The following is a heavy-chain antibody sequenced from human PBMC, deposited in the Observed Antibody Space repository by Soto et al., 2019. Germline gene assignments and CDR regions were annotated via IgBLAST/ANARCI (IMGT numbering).Heavy chain of an antibody. CDR2: IYPGDSDT. Sequence: PXESLKISCRGSGYSFTSYWIGWVRQMPGKGLEWMGIIYPGDSDTRYSPSFQGQVTISADKSISTAYLQWSSLKASDTAMYYCGLWLGGDYNWFDHWGQGTLVTVSS. J-gene: IGHJ5*02. CDR3: GLWLGGDYNWFDH. CDR1: GYSFTSYW. D-gene: IGHD5-18*01. V-gene: IGHV5-51*01.